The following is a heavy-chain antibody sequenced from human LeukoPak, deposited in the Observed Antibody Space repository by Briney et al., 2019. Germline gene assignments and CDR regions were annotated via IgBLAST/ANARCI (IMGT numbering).Heavy chain of an antibody. V-gene: IGHV1-46*01. J-gene: IGHJ6*02. CDR1: GYTFTSYY. CDR3: ARDLTHYYDTQGGGMDV. CDR2: INPSGGST. Sequence: ASVKVSCKASGYTFTSYYMHWVRQAPGQGLEWMGIINPSGGSTSHAQKFQGRVTMTRDTSTSTVYMELSSLRSEDTAVYYCARDLTHYYDTQGGGMDVWGQGTTVTVSS. D-gene: IGHD3-22*01.